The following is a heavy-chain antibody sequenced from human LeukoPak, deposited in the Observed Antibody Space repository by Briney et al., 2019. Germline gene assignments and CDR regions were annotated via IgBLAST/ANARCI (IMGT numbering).Heavy chain of an antibody. D-gene: IGHD4-17*01. CDR1: GSSISNDGHF. CDR3: ARLDKHGDFVGTFDI. V-gene: IGHV4-31*03. Sequence: SETLSLTCIVSGSSISNDGHFWSWIRQHPGQGLEGFGYVYYTRYTYNNPSLKSRVTISVDTSQNQFSLKLSSVTAADTAVYYCARLDKHGDFVGTFDIWGQGTMVTVSS. J-gene: IGHJ3*02. CDR2: VYYTRYT.